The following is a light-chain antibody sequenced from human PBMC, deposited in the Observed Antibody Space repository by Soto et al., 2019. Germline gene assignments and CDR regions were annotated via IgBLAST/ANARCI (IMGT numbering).Light chain of an antibody. V-gene: IGKV3-20*01. J-gene: IGKJ1*01. CDR2: GAS. CDR3: QQHGSSPPT. Sequence: EIVLTQSPGTLSLSPGERATLSCRASQSVSSSYLAWYQQKPGQAPRLLFYGASRRATGIPDRFSGSGSGTAFTLTISRLEPEDFAVYYCQQHGSSPPTCGPGTKVEIK. CDR1: QSVSSSY.